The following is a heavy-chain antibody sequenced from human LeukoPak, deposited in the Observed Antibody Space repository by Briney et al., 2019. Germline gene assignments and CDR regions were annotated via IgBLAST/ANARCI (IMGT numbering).Heavy chain of an antibody. D-gene: IGHD3-10*01. Sequence: ASVKVSCKASGYSFTGYYINWVRQAPGQGLEWMGWINPNNGGTNQLQKFQGRVTMTRDTSISTAYMELSSLRSEDTAVYYCARVGYYGSGDYWGQGTLVTVSS. CDR2: INPNNGGT. CDR1: GYSFTGYY. CDR3: ARVGYYGSGDY. V-gene: IGHV1-2*02. J-gene: IGHJ4*02.